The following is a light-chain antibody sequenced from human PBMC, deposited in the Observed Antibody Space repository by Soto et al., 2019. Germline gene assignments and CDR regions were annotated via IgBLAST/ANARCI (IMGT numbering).Light chain of an antibody. CDR2: DAS. V-gene: IGKV3-11*01. CDR1: QSVSSY. Sequence: ESVLTHSPATLSLSPGERATLPCRASQSVSSYLAWYQQKPGQGPMLLIYDASNRATGIPARFSGGGSGTECTLTIGSLEPEDSAVYYCQRRGNWPGTFGEGTKVDI. CDR3: QRRGNWPGT. J-gene: IGKJ1*01.